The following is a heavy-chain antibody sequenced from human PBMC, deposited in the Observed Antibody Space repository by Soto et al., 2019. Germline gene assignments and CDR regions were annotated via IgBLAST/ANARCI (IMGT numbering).Heavy chain of an antibody. J-gene: IGHJ3*02. D-gene: IGHD6-13*01. CDR2: IKQDGSEK. CDR3: ARVALVDDAFDI. Sequence: GGSLRLSCAASGFTFSSHWMSWVRQAPGKGLEWVANIKQDGSEKYYVDSVKGRFTISRDNAKNSLFVQMNSLRAEDTAFYYCARVALVDDAFDIWGQGTMVTVSS. CDR1: GFTFSSHW. V-gene: IGHV3-7*01.